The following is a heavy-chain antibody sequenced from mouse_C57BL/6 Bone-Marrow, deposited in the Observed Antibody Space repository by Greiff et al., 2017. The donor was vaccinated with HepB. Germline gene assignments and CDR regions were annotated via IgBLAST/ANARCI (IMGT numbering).Heavy chain of an antibody. CDR2: IDPSDSYT. D-gene: IGHD2-2*01. Sequence: QVQLQQPGAELVRPGPSVKLSCKASGYTFTSYWMHWVKQRPGQGLEWIGVIDPSDSYTNYNQKFKGKATLTVDTSSSTAYMQLSSLTSEDSAVYYCAREGPYGYDYWGQGTTLTVSS. CDR1: GYTFTSYW. J-gene: IGHJ2*01. CDR3: AREGPYGYDY. V-gene: IGHV1-59*01.